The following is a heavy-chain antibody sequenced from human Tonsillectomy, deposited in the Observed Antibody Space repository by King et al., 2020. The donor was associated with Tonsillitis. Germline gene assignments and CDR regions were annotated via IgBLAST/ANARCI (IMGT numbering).Heavy chain of an antibody. CDR2: IIPILGMT. Sequence: QLVQSGAEVKKPGSSVKVSCKASGGTFSSYAISWVRQAPGQGLEWMGRIIPILGMTNYAQKFQGRVTITADKSTSTAYMELSSLRSEATAVYYCARGQNYDILTGYRYYYFGMDVWGQGTTVTVSS. D-gene: IGHD3-9*01. V-gene: IGHV1-69*09. CDR1: GGTFSSYA. J-gene: IGHJ6*02. CDR3: ARGQNYDILTGYRYYYFGMDV.